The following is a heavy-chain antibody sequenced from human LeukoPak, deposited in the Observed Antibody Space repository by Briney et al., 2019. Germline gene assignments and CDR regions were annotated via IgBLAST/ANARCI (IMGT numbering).Heavy chain of an antibody. Sequence: GGTLRLSCAASGFTFSSYGMSWVRQAPGKGLEWVSAISGGGGSTYYADSVKGRFTISRDNSKNTLYLQMNSLRAEDTAVYYCAKDPGIVGATDAFDIWGQGTMVTVSS. CDR3: AKDPGIVGATDAFDI. CDR2: ISGGGGST. V-gene: IGHV3-23*01. CDR1: GFTFSSYG. J-gene: IGHJ3*02. D-gene: IGHD1-26*01.